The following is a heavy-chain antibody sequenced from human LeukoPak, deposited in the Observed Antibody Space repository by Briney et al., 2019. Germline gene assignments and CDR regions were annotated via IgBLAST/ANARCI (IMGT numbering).Heavy chain of an antibody. J-gene: IGHJ5*02. CDR1: GGSISSYNW. Sequence: SETLSLTCAVSGGSISSYNWWSWVRQPPGKGLEWIGAIYHSGSTNYNPSLKSRFTISVDTSKNQFSLKLSSVTAADTAVYYCARKTYCSGGRCYGENWFDPWGQGTLVTVSS. D-gene: IGHD2-15*01. CDR2: IYHSGST. CDR3: ARKTYCSGGRCYGENWFDP. V-gene: IGHV4-4*02.